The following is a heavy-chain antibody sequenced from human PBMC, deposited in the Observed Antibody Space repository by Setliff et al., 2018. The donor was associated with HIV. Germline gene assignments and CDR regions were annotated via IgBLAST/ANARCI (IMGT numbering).Heavy chain of an antibody. CDR3: ARLDCSSSSGFVDY. J-gene: IGHJ4*02. D-gene: IGHD2-2*01. CDR2: IYSTGST. V-gene: IGHV4-4*08. CDR1: GGSISSYY. Sequence: PSETLSLTCTVSGGSISSYYWSWIRQPPGKGLEWIGYIYSTGSTKYNPSLKSRVTMSVDTSKNQFSLKLSSVTAADTAVYYCARLDCSSSSGFVDYWGQGTLVTVSS.